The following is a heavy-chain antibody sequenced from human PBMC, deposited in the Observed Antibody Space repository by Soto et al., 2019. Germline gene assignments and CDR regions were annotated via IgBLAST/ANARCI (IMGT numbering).Heavy chain of an antibody. CDR1: GFTFTRYS. V-gene: IGHV3-21*06. CDR2: ISSTTNYI. Sequence: LRLSCAASGFTFTRYSMNWVRQAPGKGLEWVSSISSTTNYIYYGDSMKGRFTISRDNAKNSPYLEMNSLRAEDTAVYYCARESEDLTSNFDYWGQGTLVTVS. J-gene: IGHJ4*02. CDR3: ARESEDLTSNFDY.